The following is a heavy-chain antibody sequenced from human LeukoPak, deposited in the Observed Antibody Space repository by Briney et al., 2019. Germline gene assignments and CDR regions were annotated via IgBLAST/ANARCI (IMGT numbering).Heavy chain of an antibody. CDR1: GDSLTNTNW. J-gene: IGHJ4*02. D-gene: IGHD4-17*01. V-gene: IGHV4-4*02. CDR3: ARGYGPGY. CDR2: IDHRGNT. Sequence: SETLSLTCAVSGDSLTNTNWWNWVRQPPGKGLEWIAEIDHRGNTNYNPSLKSRVTISADKSKNQFSLKLNSVTAADTAVYYCARGYGPGYWGQGTLVTVSA.